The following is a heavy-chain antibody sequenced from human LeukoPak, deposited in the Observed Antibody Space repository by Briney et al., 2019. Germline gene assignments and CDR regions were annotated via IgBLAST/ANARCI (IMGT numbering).Heavy chain of an antibody. J-gene: IGHJ6*02. CDR3: AKDHGYCSGGSCYDYYYGMDV. CDR2: ISGSGGST. D-gene: IGHD2-15*01. CDR1: GFTFSSYA. V-gene: IGHV3-23*01. Sequence: GSLRLSCAASGFTFSSYAMSWVRQAPGKGLEWVSAISGSGGSTYYADSVKGRFTISRDNSKNTLCLQMNSLRAEDTAVYYCAKDHGYCSGGSCYDYYYGMDVWGQGTTVTVSS.